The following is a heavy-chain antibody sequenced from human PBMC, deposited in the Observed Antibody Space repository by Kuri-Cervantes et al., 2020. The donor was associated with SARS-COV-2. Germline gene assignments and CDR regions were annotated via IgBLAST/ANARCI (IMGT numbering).Heavy chain of an antibody. V-gene: IGHV3-23*01. J-gene: IGHJ4*02. CDR1: GFTFSRYA. D-gene: IGHD3-22*01. CDR2: LGGSGDVT. Sequence: GESLKISCAASGFTFSRYAMHWVRQAPGKGLEWVSGLGGSGDVTYYADSVKGRFTISRDNSKNALYLQMNSLRAEDTAVYYCAKDALPTYYYDSSGSSLDYWGQGTLVTVSS. CDR3: AKDALPTYYYDSSGSSLDY.